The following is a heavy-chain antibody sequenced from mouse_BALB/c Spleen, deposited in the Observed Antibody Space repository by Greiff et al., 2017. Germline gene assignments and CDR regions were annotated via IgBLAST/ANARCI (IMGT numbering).Heavy chain of an antibody. D-gene: IGHD2-1*01. CDR2: ISYDGSN. J-gene: IGHJ2*01. CDR3: ARDAYYGKRYFDY. V-gene: IGHV3-6*02. Sequence: EVKLMESGPGLVKPSQSLSLTCSVTGYSITSGYYWNWIRQFPGNKLEWMGYISYDGSNNYNPSLKNRISITRDTSKNQFFLKLNSVTTEDTATYYCARDAYYGKRYFDYWGQGTTLTVSS. CDR1: GYSITSGYY.